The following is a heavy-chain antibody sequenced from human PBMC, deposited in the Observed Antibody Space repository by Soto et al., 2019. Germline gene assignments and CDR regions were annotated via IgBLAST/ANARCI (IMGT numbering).Heavy chain of an antibody. J-gene: IGHJ4*02. CDR2: IVVGSGNT. D-gene: IGHD1-20*01. CDR1: GFTFTSSA. V-gene: IGHV1-58*01. Sequence: ASVKVSCKASGFTFTSSAVQWVRQARGQRLEWIGWIVVGSGNTNYAQKFQERVTITRDMSTSTAYMELSSLRSEDTAVYYCAAVGGITGTPDKDYWGQGTLVTVSS. CDR3: AAVGGITGTPDKDY.